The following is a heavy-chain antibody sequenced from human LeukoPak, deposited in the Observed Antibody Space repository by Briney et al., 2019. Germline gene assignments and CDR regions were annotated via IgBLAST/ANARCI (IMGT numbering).Heavy chain of an antibody. Sequence: SETLSLTCTVSGGSISSSSYYWGWIRQPPGKGLEWIGSIYYSGSTYYNPSLKSRVTISVDTSKNQFSLKLSSVTAADTAVYYCARGYCTNAVCSLGPTQEWGQGTLVTVSS. V-gene: IGHV4-39*07. CDR1: GGSISSSSYY. CDR2: IYYSGST. CDR3: ARGYCTNAVCSLGPTQE. J-gene: IGHJ4*02. D-gene: IGHD2-8*01.